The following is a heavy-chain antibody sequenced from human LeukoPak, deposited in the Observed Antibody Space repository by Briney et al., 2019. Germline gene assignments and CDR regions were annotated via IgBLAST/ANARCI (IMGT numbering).Heavy chain of an antibody. D-gene: IGHD3-3*01. J-gene: IGHJ5*02. CDR2: IYHSGST. CDR3: ARLASYYDFWSGYYTPSWFDP. Sequence: SETLSLTCTVSGGSISSGGYYWSWIRQPPGKGLEWIGYIYHSGSTYYNPSLKSRVTISVDRSKNQFSLKLSSVTAADTAVYYCARLASYYDFWSGYYTPSWFDPWGQGTLVTVSS. CDR1: GGSISSGGYY. V-gene: IGHV4-30-2*01.